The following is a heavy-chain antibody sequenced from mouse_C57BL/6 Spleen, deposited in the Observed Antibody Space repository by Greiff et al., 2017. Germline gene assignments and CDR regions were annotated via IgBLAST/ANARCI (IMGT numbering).Heavy chain of an antibody. J-gene: IGHJ4*01. Sequence: EVMLVESGGGLVKPGGSLKLSCAASGFTFSSYAMSWVRQTPEKRLEWVATISDGGSYTYYPDNVKGRFTISRDNAKNNLYLQMSHLKSEDTAMYYCAREEGLLGAMDYWGQGTSVTVSS. CDR2: ISDGGSYT. CDR3: AREEGLLGAMDY. D-gene: IGHD1-1*01. CDR1: GFTFSSYA. V-gene: IGHV5-4*01.